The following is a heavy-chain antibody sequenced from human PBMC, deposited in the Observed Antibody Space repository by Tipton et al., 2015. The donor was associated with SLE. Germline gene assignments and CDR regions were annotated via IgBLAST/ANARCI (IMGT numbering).Heavy chain of an antibody. CDR1: GFTFSSYS. D-gene: IGHD1-26*01. J-gene: IGHJ4*02. Sequence: SLRLSCAASGFTFSSYSMNWVRQAPGKGLEWVSYISSSSSTIYYADSVKGRFTISRDNAKNSLYLQMNSLRAEDTAVYYCARGGSYSPFDYWGQGTLVTVSS. CDR2: ISSSSSTI. V-gene: IGHV3-48*01. CDR3: ARGGSYSPFDY.